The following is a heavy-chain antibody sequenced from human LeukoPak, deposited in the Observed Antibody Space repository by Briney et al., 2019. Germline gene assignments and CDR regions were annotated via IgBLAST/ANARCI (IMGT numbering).Heavy chain of an antibody. J-gene: IGHJ4*02. V-gene: IGHV3-7*03. Sequence: TGGSLRLSCVVSGFTFSESWMSWVRQAPGKGLGWVASLNLDGRDKYYVDSVKGRFTISRDNAKNSLYLLMDSLRVEDTAVYYCAKGKRYPDYWGQGTLVTVSS. D-gene: IGHD1-1*01. CDR1: GFTFSESW. CDR3: AKGKRYPDY. CDR2: LNLDGRDK.